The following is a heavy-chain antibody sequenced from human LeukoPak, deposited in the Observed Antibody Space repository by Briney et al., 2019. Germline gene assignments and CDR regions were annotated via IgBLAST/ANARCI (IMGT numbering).Heavy chain of an antibody. CDR3: ARRLAPAGGDYGNWFDP. J-gene: IGHJ5*02. CDR1: GYTFTGYY. Sequence: ASVKVSCKASGYTFTGYYMHWLRQAPGQGLEWMGRINPNSGGTNYAQKFQGRVTMTRDTSISTAYLELSRLRSYDWAVYYWARRLAPAGGDYGNWFDPWGQGNLVTVSS. V-gene: IGHV1-2*06. CDR2: INPNSGGT. D-gene: IGHD4-17*01.